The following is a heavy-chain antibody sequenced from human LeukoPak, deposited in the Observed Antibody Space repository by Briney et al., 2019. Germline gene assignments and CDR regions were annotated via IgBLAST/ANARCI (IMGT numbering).Heavy chain of an antibody. J-gene: IGHJ4*01. D-gene: IGHD4-17*01. CDR2: IYNYGIT. CDR1: VASLTSDY. Sequence: SETLSPTPALSVASLTSDYWTSSWESPQGRGWWIVYIYNYGITKYEPSLKSRVSISEDTAMNQYSLNLKSVTAADTAIYYCARGVGYGDSRHYDHWGPGILVTVSS. CDR3: ARGVGYGDSRHYDH. V-gene: IGHV4-59*01.